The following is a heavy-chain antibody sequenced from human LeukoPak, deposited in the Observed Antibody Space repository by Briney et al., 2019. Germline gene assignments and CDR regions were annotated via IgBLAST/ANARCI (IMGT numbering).Heavy chain of an antibody. Sequence: GGSLRLSCAASGFTFSSNYMSWVRQAPGKGLEWVSVIYSGGSTYYADSVKGRFTISRDNSKNTLYLQMNSLRAEDTAVYYCARVVAGSGSYLDYWGQGTLVTVSS. J-gene: IGHJ4*02. V-gene: IGHV3-66*01. CDR1: GFTFSSNY. D-gene: IGHD3-10*01. CDR3: ARVVAGSGSYLDY. CDR2: IYSGGST.